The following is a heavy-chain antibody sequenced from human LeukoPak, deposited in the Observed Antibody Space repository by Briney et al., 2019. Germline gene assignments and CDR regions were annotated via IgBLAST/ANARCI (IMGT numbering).Heavy chain of an antibody. D-gene: IGHD3-9*01. CDR2: INPNSGGT. V-gene: IGHV1-2*02. CDR3: ARGSDILTGYYGY. CDR1: GYTFTGYY. J-gene: IGHJ4*02. Sequence: ASVKVSCKASGYTFTGYYMHWVRQAPGQGLEWMGWINPNSGGTNYAQKFQGRVTMTRDTSISTAYMELSRLRSDDTAVYYCARGSDILTGYYGYWGQGTLVTVSS.